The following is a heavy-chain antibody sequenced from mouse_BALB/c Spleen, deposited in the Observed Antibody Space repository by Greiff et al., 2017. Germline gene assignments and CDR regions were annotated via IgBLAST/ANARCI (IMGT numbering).Heavy chain of an antibody. CDR2: ISYSGST. CDR3: ASLLFYAMDY. V-gene: IGHV3-2*02. CDR1: GYSITSDYA. D-gene: IGHD2-1*01. Sequence: EVKLLESGPGLVKPSQSLSLTWTVTGYSITSDYAWNWIRQFPGNKLEWMGYISYSGSTSYNPSLKSRISITRDTSKNQFFLQLNSVTTEDTATYYCASLLFYAMDYWGQGTSVTVSS. J-gene: IGHJ4*01.